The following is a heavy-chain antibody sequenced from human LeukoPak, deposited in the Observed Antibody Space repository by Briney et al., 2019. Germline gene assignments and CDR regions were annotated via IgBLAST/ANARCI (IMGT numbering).Heavy chain of an antibody. V-gene: IGHV4-39*07. Sequence: PSETLSLTCTVSGGSFSSYYWGWIRQPPGKGLEWIGSVSYTGSTYYNPSLKSRVTISVDTSKNQFSLKLSSVTAADTAVYYCARTGGSFYFYYYMDVWGKGTTVTVSS. J-gene: IGHJ6*03. CDR3: ARTGGSFYFYYYMDV. D-gene: IGHD1-26*01. CDR1: GGSFSSYY. CDR2: VSYTGST.